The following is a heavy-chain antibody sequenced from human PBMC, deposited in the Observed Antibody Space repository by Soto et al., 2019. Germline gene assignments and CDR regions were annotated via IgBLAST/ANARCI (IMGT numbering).Heavy chain of an antibody. CDR2: INHGGTS. V-gene: IGHV4-34*01. CDR3: ARDKITGLFDY. J-gene: IGHJ4*02. CDR1: GGSFSSYY. D-gene: IGHD2-8*02. Sequence: SETLSLTCAVHGGSFSSYYWDWIRQPPGKGLEWIGEINHGGTSNYNPSLKSRAIISVDTSKNQFSLKLTSVTAADTAVYYCARDKITGLFDYWGQGTLVTVSS.